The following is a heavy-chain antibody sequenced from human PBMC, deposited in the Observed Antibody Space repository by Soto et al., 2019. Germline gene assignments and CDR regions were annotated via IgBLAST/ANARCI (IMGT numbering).Heavy chain of an antibody. D-gene: IGHD3-3*01. V-gene: IGHV4-31*03. CDR1: RGSICSGGYY. CDR2: IYYSGST. CDR3: AREDSLGRSGYLSGPAQIYYYMDV. J-gene: IGHJ6*03. Sequence: SQTLSLTCTVSRGSICSGGYYWSYIRQHPEKGLERIGYIYYSGSTYYNPSLKSRVTISVDTSKNQFSLKLSSVTAADTAVYYCAREDSLGRSGYLSGPAQIYYYMDVWGKGTTVT.